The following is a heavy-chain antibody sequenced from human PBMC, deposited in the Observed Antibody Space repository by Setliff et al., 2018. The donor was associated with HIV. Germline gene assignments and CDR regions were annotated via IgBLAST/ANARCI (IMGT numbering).Heavy chain of an antibody. CDR1: GVSISSHY. CDR3: ARLSDTAMASFDS. Sequence: PSETLSLTCTVSGVSISSHYWSWIRQPPGKGLEWIGYIYYSGSTNYSPSLKSRVTISPGTSKNQFSLKLTSVTAADTAVYYCARLSDTAMASFDSWGQGILVTVSS. J-gene: IGHJ4*02. CDR2: IYYSGST. V-gene: IGHV4-59*08. D-gene: IGHD5-18*01.